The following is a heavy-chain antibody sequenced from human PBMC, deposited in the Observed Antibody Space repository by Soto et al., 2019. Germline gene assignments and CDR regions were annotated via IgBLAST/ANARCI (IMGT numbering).Heavy chain of an antibody. J-gene: IGHJ4*02. Sequence: QVQLVESGGGVVQPGRSLRLSCAASGFTFSSYGMHWVRQAPGKGLEWVAVISYDGSNKYYADSVKGRFTISRDNSKNTLYLQMNSLRAEDTAVYYCAKGEQWLVLDYWGQGTLVTVSS. CDR2: ISYDGSNK. V-gene: IGHV3-30*18. D-gene: IGHD6-19*01. CDR1: GFTFSSYG. CDR3: AKGEQWLVLDY.